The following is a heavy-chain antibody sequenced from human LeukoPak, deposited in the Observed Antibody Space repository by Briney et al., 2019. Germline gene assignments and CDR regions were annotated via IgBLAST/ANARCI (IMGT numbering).Heavy chain of an antibody. V-gene: IGHV5-51*01. CDR1: GYSFTSYW. CDR3: ARRITMVRGAYPNWFDP. Sequence: GGSLRLSCKGSGYSFTSYWIGWVRQMPGKGLEWMGIIYPGDSDTRYIPSFQGQVTISADKSISTAYLQWSSLKASDTAMYYCARRITMVRGAYPNWFDPWGQGTLVTVSS. D-gene: IGHD3-10*01. CDR2: IYPGDSDT. J-gene: IGHJ5*02.